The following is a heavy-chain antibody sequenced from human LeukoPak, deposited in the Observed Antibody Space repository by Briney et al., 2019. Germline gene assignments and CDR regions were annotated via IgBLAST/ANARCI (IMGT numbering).Heavy chain of an antibody. J-gene: IGHJ6*03. D-gene: IGHD3-22*01. CDR3: ARLQVGRSSGSSLLGGTVYYYYYYMDV. CDR1: GGSFGGYY. Sequence: SETLSLTCAVYGGSFGGYYWSWIRQPPGKGLEWIGEINHSGSTNYNPSLKSRVTISVDTSKNQFSLKLSSVTAADTAVYYCARLQVGRSSGSSLLGGTVYYYYYYMDVWGKGTTVTVSS. CDR2: INHSGST. V-gene: IGHV4-34*01.